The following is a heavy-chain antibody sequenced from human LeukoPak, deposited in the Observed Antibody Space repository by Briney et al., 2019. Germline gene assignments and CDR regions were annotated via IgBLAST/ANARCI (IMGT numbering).Heavy chain of an antibody. Sequence: SETLSLTCAVCGGSFSGYYWSWIRQPPGKGLEWIGEINHSGSTNYNPSLKSRVAISVDTSKNQFSLKLSSVTAADTAVYYCAKEGDYALFDYWGQGTLVTVSS. J-gene: IGHJ4*02. V-gene: IGHV4-34*01. CDR1: GGSFSGYY. CDR2: INHSGST. D-gene: IGHD4-17*01. CDR3: AKEGDYALFDY.